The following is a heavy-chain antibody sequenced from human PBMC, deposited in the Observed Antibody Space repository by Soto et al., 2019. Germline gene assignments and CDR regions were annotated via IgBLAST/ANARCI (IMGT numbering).Heavy chain of an antibody. V-gene: IGHV1-46*01. CDR2: IHPSSGGT. CDR1: GYTFISYY. D-gene: IGHD6-19*01. CDR3: ATRTYTSGWYNIDY. J-gene: IGHJ4*02. Sequence: GASVKVSCKASGYTFISYYMHWVRQAPGQGLEWMGMIHPSSGGTNYPQKFQGRVTMTRDTSTSTVYMELRGLRSEDTAMYYCATRTYTSGWYNIDYWGQGTQVTVSS.